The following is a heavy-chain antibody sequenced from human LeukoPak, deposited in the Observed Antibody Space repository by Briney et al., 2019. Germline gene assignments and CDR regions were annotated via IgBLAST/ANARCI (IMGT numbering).Heavy chain of an antibody. J-gene: IGHJ4*02. CDR2: INHSGST. CDR1: GGSFSGYY. Sequence: PSETLSLTCAVYGGSFSGYYWSWIRQPPGKGLEWIGEINHSGSTNYNPSLKSRVTMSLDTSKNQISLKLNSVTAADTAVYYCARHATGAVDWSPWDSWGQGTLVTVSS. D-gene: IGHD2-21*01. CDR3: ARHATGAVDWSPWDS. V-gene: IGHV4-34*01.